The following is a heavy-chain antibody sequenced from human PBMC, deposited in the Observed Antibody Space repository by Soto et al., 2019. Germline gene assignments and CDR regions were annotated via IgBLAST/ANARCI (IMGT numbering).Heavy chain of an antibody. CDR3: AKVPSVPIAARPYYSGMDV. V-gene: IGHV3-30*18. D-gene: IGHD6-6*01. J-gene: IGHJ6*04. Sequence: QVQLVESVGGVVQPGRSLRLSCAASGFTFSSYVMHWVRQAPGKGLEWVAGISYDGSNKYYADSVKGRFTISRDNSKNSVYLQMNRLRAEDTAVYYCAKVPSVPIAARPYYSGMDVWGKGTTVTVSS. CDR2: ISYDGSNK. CDR1: GFTFSSYV.